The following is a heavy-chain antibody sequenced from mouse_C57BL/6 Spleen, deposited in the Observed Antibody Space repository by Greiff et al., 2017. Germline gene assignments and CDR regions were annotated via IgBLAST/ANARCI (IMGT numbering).Heavy chain of an antibody. CDR2: IYPSDSET. V-gene: IGHV1-61*01. D-gene: IGHD1-1*01. J-gene: IGHJ2*01. CDR1: GYTFTSYW. CDR3: ARGYYGSRFDY. Sequence: QVQLQQPGAELVRPGSSVKLSCKASGYTFTSYWMDWVKQRPGQGLEWIGNIYPSDSETHYNQKFKDKATLTVDKSSSTAYMQLSSLTSEDSAVYYCARGYYGSRFDYWGQGTTLTVSA.